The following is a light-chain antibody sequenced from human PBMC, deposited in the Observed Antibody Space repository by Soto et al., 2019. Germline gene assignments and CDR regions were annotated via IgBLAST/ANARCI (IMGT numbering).Light chain of an antibody. J-gene: IGKJ1*01. V-gene: IGKV3-20*01. CDR1: QSVSSNS. CDR3: HQYGSSPRT. Sequence: ESVLTQSPGTLSLSPGDRATLSCRASQSVSSNSLAWYQQKPGQAPRLLIYGASIRATGIPDRFSGSGSGTDFTLTIRRLEREDFAMYFCHQYGSSPRTFGQGTKVEIK. CDR2: GAS.